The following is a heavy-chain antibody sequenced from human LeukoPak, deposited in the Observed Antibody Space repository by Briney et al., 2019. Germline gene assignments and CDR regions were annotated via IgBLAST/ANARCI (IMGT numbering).Heavy chain of an antibody. V-gene: IGHV4-59*12. D-gene: IGHD3-22*01. CDR3: ARAYYYDSSGYPRRYFDY. CDR2: IYYSGST. CDR1: GGSISSYY. J-gene: IGHJ4*02. Sequence: PSETLSLTCTVSGGSISSYYWSWIRQPPGKGLEWIGYIYYSGSTNYNPSLKSRVTISVDTSKNQFSLKLSSVTAADTAVYYCARAYYYDSSGYPRRYFDYWGQGTLVTVSS.